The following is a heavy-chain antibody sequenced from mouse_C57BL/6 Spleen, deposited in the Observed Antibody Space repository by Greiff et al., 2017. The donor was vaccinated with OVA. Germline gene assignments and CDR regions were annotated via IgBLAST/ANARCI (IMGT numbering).Heavy chain of an antibody. CDR3: ATTTADY. D-gene: IGHD1-2*01. CDR1: GFTFTNTY. J-gene: IGHJ2*01. V-gene: IGHV14-3*01. CDR2: IDPDSGNT. Sequence: VQLQQSVAELVRPGASVKLSCTASGFTFTNTYMHWVKQRPEQGLEWIGMIDPDSGNTKYAPKFQGKATMTVDTSSSTAYMQLSSLTSEDSAVYYCATTTADYWGQGTTVTVSS.